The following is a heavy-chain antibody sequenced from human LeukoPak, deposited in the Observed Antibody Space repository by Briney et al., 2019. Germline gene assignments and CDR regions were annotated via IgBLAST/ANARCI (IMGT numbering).Heavy chain of an antibody. Sequence: GGSLRLSCAASGFTFSSYGMHWVRQAPGKGLEWVAFILYDGSNKYYADSVKGRFTISRDKSKNTLYLQMNSLRTEDTAVYYCAKADSSTWYTPIDYWGQGSLVTVSS. J-gene: IGHJ4*02. V-gene: IGHV3-30*02. D-gene: IGHD6-13*01. CDR1: GFTFSSYG. CDR3: AKADSSTWYTPIDY. CDR2: ILYDGSNK.